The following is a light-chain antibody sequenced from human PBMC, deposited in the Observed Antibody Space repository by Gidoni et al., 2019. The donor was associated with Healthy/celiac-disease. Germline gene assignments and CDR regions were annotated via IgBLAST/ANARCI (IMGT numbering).Light chain of an antibody. Sequence: VIWMTQSPSLLSASTEDRVCISCRMSQDINSYLAWYQQKPGKAPELLIYAASTLQSGVPSRFSGSGSGTDFTLTISCLQSEDFATYYCQQYYSFPLTFGGGTKVEIK. CDR1: QDINSY. V-gene: IGKV1D-8*01. CDR2: AAS. CDR3: QQYYSFPLT. J-gene: IGKJ4*01.